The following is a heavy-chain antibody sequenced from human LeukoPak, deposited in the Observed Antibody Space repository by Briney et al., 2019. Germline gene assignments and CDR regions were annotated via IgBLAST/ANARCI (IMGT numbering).Heavy chain of an antibody. CDR2: INPSGGST. CDR3: ARDQSRYASSSWYNY. Sequence: ASVKVSCKASGYTFTSYYMHWVRQAPGQGLEWMGIINPSGGSTSYAQKFQGRVTMTRDMSTSTVYMELSSLRSEDTAVYYCARDQSRYASSSWYNYWGQGTLVTVSS. V-gene: IGHV1-46*01. J-gene: IGHJ4*02. CDR1: GYTFTSYY. D-gene: IGHD6-13*01.